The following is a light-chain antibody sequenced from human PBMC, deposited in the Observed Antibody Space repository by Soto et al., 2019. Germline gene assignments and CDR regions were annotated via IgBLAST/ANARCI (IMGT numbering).Light chain of an antibody. CDR1: SANIGGNS. CDR2: DAN. CDR3: GSWDSSLSAYV. J-gene: IGLJ1*01. V-gene: IGLV1-51*01. Sequence: QCALTQPPSVSASPGRKVTISCSGSSANIGGNSVSWCQQLPRTAPKLLIYDANKRHSGIPDRFSGSKSGTSAPLGITGFQTGDEADYYCGSWDSSLSAYVVGTGTKVTVL.